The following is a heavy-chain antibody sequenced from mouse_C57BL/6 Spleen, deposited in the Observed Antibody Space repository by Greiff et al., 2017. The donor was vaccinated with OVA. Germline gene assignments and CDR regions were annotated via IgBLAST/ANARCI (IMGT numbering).Heavy chain of an antibody. CDR2: IHPNSGST. CDR1: GYTFTSYW. CDR3: ARSTYGNWYFDV. Sequence: QVQLKQPGAELVKPGASVKLSCKASGYTFTSYWMHWVKQRPGQGLEWIGMIHPNSGSTNYNEKFKSKATLTVDKSSSTAYMQLSSLTSEDSAVYYCARSTYGNWYFDVWGTGTTVTVSS. J-gene: IGHJ1*03. D-gene: IGHD2-1*01. V-gene: IGHV1-64*01.